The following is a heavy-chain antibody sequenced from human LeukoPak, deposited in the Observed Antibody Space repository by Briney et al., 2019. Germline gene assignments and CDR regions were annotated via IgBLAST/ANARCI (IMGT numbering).Heavy chain of an antibody. D-gene: IGHD2-2*01. V-gene: IGHV3-30-3*01. CDR3: ARDPYCSSTSCSSYYYYGMDV. J-gene: IGHJ6*02. CDR1: GFTFSSYA. CDR2: ISYDGSNK. Sequence: GRSLRLSCAASGFTFSSYAMHWVRQAPGKGLEWVAVISYDGSNKCYADSVKGRFTISRDNSKNTLYLQMNSMRAEDTAVYYCARDPYCSSTSCSSYYYYGMDVWGQGTTVTVSS.